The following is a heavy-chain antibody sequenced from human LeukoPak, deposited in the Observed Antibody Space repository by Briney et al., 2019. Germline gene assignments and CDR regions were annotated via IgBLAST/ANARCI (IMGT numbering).Heavy chain of an antibody. CDR1: GFTISSYW. CDR3: ARGEYYYDGGY. CDR2: IKEDGSQK. Sequence: GGSLRLSCAASGFTISSYWMSWVRQAPGKGLEWEANIKEDGSQKYYVDSVRGRFTMSRDNAKNSLYLQMNSLRTEDTAVYYCARGEYYYDGGYWGQGTLVTVSS. D-gene: IGHD3-22*01. J-gene: IGHJ4*02. V-gene: IGHV3-7*03.